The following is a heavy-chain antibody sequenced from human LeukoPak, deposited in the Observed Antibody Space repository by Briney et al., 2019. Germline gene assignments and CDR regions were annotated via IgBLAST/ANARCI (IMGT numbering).Heavy chain of an antibody. D-gene: IGHD5-12*01. CDR3: ARGTREVATIGSFDY. Sequence: PQTLSLTCTVSGGTIRRGGYYWSWIRQHPGKSLEWIGYIYYSGSTYYNPSLKSRVTISVDTSKNQFSLKLSSVTAADTAVYYCARGTREVATIGSFDYWGQGTLVTVSS. CDR1: GGTIRRGGYY. J-gene: IGHJ4*02. V-gene: IGHV4-31*03. CDR2: IYYSGST.